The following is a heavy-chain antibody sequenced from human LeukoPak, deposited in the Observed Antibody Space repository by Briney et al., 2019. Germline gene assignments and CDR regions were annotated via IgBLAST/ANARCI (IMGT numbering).Heavy chain of an antibody. Sequence: ASVKVSCKASGGTFSSYAISWVRQAPGQGLGWMGRIIPIFGTANYAQKFQGRVTITTDESTSTAYMELSSLRSEDTAVYYCARDNQGYSSGWYYFDYWGQGTLVTVSS. J-gene: IGHJ4*02. D-gene: IGHD6-19*01. CDR2: IIPIFGTA. CDR1: GGTFSSYA. CDR3: ARDNQGYSSGWYYFDY. V-gene: IGHV1-69*05.